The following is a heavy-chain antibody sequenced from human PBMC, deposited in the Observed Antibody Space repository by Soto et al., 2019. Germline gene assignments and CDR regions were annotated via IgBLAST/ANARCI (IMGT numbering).Heavy chain of an antibody. Sequence: QVQLVESGGGVVQPGRSLRLSCAASGFTFSNYAMHWVRQAPGKGLEWVAVISYDGGNKYYADSVKGRLTISRDNSKNSLYLQMNSLRAEDTAVYYCARNTWQQPRDYYYGMDVWGHGTTVTDSS. V-gene: IGHV3-30-3*01. CDR2: ISYDGGNK. CDR1: GFTFSNYA. D-gene: IGHD6-13*01. J-gene: IGHJ6*02. CDR3: ARNTWQQPRDYYYGMDV.